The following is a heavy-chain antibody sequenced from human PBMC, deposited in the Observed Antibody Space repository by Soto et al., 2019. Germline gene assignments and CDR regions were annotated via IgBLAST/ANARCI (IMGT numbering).Heavy chain of an antibody. D-gene: IGHD2-21*01. CDR3: ARLVVVAPVANV. Sequence: AETLSLTCSVSGGSVSYNSYYLFCIRQPPGKGLEWVGGIFYTGTTYYDPSLKDRLSISVDTSKNSFSLNLTSVTAADTAVYFCARLVVVAPVANVWGQGALVTVSS. CDR1: GGSVSYNSYY. CDR2: IFYTGTT. J-gene: IGHJ4*02. V-gene: IGHV4-39*01.